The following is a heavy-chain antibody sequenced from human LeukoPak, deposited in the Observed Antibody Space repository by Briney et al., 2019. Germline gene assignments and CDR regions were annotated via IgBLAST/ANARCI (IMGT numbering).Heavy chain of an antibody. CDR1: GGSISSRNW. D-gene: IGHD2-8*01. Sequence: SETLSLTCAVSGGSISSRNWWSWVRQPPGKGLEWIGEIYHSGSINYNPSLKSRVTISVDKSKNQFSLRLTSVTAADTAVYYCARDNGAIRAYYYHGMDVWGQGTTVTVSS. CDR2: IYHSGSI. J-gene: IGHJ6*02. V-gene: IGHV4-4*02. CDR3: ARDNGAIRAYYYHGMDV.